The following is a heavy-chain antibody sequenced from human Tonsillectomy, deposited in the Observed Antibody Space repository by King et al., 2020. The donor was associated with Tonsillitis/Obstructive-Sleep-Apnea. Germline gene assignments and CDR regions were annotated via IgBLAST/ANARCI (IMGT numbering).Heavy chain of an antibody. CDR2: ISSSSSYT. D-gene: IGHD2-21*01. V-gene: IGHV3-11*05. CDR3: ATDESSGGCCYSSSCHGAFDI. J-gene: IGHJ3*02. CDR1: GFTFSDYY. Sequence: VQLVESGGGLVKPGGSLRLSCAASGFTFSDYYMSWIRQAPGKGLEWVSYISSSSSYTNYADSVKGRFTISRDNAKNSLYLLLNSLRAEETAVYYCATDESSGGCCYSSSCHGAFDIWGRGTMVTVSS.